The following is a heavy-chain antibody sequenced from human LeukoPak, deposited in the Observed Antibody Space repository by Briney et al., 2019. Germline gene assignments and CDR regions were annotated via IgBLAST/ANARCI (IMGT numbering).Heavy chain of an antibody. D-gene: IGHD3-3*01. J-gene: IGHJ4*02. V-gene: IGHV3-23*01. Sequence: PGGSLRLSCAASGFTFSHYAMSWVRQTPGKGLEWVSGLSGNGGSTYYADSVRGRFTISRDNSKNTLSLQMNSLRAEDTAVYYCAKGVAYFWSGADPFDYWGQGTLVTVSS. CDR2: LSGNGGST. CDR1: GFTFSHYA. CDR3: AKGVAYFWSGADPFDY.